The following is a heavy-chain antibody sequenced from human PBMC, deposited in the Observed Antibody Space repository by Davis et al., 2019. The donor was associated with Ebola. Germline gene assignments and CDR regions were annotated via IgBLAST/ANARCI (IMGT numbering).Heavy chain of an antibody. Sequence: PGGSLRLSCVASGFTFSHYAMNWVRQAPGKGLEWVASISGSGNTTYYSASVKGRFTISRDNFKNTLSLQMNSVRGEDTAVYYCAKDKGFWVPPDWFGPWGQGVQVTVSS. J-gene: IGHJ5*02. D-gene: IGHD3-16*01. CDR2: ISGSGNTT. CDR1: GFTFSHYA. V-gene: IGHV3-23*01. CDR3: AKDKGFWVPPDWFGP.